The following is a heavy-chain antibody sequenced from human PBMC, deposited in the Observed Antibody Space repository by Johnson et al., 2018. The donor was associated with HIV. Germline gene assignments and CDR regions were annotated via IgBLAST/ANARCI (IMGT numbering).Heavy chain of an antibody. V-gene: IGHV3-20*04. CDR1: GFTFHDYG. Sequence: VQLVESGGGVERPGGSLRLSCAASGFTFHDYGMSWVRQAPGPFLSFFSVLSYHVLTLSSSSSFHFLFPLSPSNAPNSLYLQMNSLRAEDTAVYYCARDRSYYDSSAPLGAAFDIWGQGTMVTVSS. CDR2: LSYHVLTL. CDR3: ARDRSYYDSSAPLGAAFDI. D-gene: IGHD3-22*01. J-gene: IGHJ3*02.